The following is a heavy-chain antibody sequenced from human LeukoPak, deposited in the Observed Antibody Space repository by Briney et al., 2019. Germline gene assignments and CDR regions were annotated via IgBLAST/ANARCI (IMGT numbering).Heavy chain of an antibody. CDR2: IYNGDMT. V-gene: IGHV3-53*05. D-gene: IGHD2-21*02. J-gene: IGHJ4*02. Sequence: GGSLRLSCAASGLTVSSNYMSWVRQAPGKGLEWLSVIYNGDMTYYADSVKGRFTISRDNAKNSLYLQMNSLRAEDTALYYCAKDECGGDCYLGYWGQGTLVTVSS. CDR3: AKDECGGDCYLGY. CDR1: GLTVSSNY.